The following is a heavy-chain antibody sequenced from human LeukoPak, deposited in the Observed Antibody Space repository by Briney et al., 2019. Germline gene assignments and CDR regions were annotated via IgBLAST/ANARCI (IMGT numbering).Heavy chain of an antibody. J-gene: IGHJ5*02. CDR3: ARLSFWQYSSSGTSVDP. CDR2: IDPSDSYT. CDR1: GYSFTSYW. V-gene: IGHV5-10-1*01. Sequence: PGESLKISCKGSGYSFTSYWISWVRQMPGKGLEWMGRIDPSDSYTNYSPSFQGHVTISADKSISTAYLQWSSLKASDTAMYYCARLSFWQYSSSGTSVDPWGQGTLVTVSS. D-gene: IGHD6-6*01.